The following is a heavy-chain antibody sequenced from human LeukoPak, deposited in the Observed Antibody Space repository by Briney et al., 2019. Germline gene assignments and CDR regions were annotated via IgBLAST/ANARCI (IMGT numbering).Heavy chain of an antibody. D-gene: IGHD1-26*01. CDR1: GGSTSSYY. CDR2: IYTSGST. Sequence: SETLSLTCTVSGGSTSSYYWSWIRQPAGKGLEWIGHIYTSGSTNYNPSLKSRVTMSVDTSKNQFPLKLNSVTPADTAVYYCARHYSGSYYLDSWGQGTLVXVSS. J-gene: IGHJ4*02. V-gene: IGHV4-4*07. CDR3: ARHYSGSYYLDS.